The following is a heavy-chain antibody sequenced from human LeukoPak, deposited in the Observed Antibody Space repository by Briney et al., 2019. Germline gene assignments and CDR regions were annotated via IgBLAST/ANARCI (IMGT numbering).Heavy chain of an antibody. CDR3: AKNHSIAAAGYYFDY. Sequence: PGRSLRLSCAASGFTFSNSGMHWVRQAPGKGLEWVAVISYDGRNKYYTDSVKGRFTISRDNSKNTVYLQMNSLRAEDTAVYYCAKNHSIAAAGYYFDYWGQGTLVTVSS. J-gene: IGHJ4*02. V-gene: IGHV3-30*18. CDR2: ISYDGRNK. D-gene: IGHD6-25*01. CDR1: GFTFSNSG.